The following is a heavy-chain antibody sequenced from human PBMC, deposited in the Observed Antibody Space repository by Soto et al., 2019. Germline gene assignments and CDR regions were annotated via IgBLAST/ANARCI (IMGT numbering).Heavy chain of an antibody. J-gene: IGHJ5*02. CDR1: GLTFRSYW. V-gene: IGHV3-74*03. D-gene: IGHD2-21*02. CDR2: INTDGSVA. Sequence: GGSLRLSCAASGLTFRSYWMHWVRQAPGKGLVWVSRINTDGSVAMYVDSVKGRFTISRDNAKNTLFLHMNSLRAADTAVYYCASITCGGDCDLEENWFDPWGQGTLVTVSS. CDR3: ASITCGGDCDLEENWFDP.